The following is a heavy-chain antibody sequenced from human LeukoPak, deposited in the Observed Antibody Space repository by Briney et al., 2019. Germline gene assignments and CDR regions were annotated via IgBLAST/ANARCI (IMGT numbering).Heavy chain of an antibody. Sequence: GGSLRLSCAASGFRFSDYWMSWVRQVPGKGLEWAASIKQNGGEIYYVDSVKGRFTISRDNAKNSLYLQMNSLRAEDTAIYYCARDKIVGPTNFDYWGQGTLVTVSS. CDR1: GFRFSDYW. V-gene: IGHV3-7*03. CDR3: ARDKIVGPTNFDY. J-gene: IGHJ4*02. CDR2: IKQNGGEI. D-gene: IGHD1-26*01.